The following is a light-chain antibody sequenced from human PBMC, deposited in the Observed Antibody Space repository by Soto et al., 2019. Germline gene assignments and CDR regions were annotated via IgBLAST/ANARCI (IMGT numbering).Light chain of an antibody. CDR3: RQRSHLALT. Sequence: EIVLTQSPATLSLSPGERATRSCRASQSVSSYLAWYQQKPGQAPRLLIYDASNRATGIPSRFSGSGSGTELTLTIRSRESEDFAVYCCRQRSHLALTCGGRTKVDIK. CDR2: DAS. J-gene: IGKJ4*02. CDR1: QSVSSY. V-gene: IGKV3-11*01.